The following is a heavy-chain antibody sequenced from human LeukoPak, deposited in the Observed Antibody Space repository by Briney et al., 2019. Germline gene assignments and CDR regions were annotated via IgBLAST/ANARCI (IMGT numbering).Heavy chain of an antibody. CDR2: ISVYNGNT. V-gene: IGHV1-18*01. CDR3: ARANFDWSNDAFDI. J-gene: IGHJ3*02. CDR1: GYTFTSYG. Sequence: ASVKVSCKASGYTFTSYGISWVRQAPGQGLEWMGWISVYNGNTNYAQKLQGRVTMTTDTSTSTAYMELRSLRSDDTAVYYCARANFDWSNDAFDIWGQGTMVTVSS. D-gene: IGHD3-9*01.